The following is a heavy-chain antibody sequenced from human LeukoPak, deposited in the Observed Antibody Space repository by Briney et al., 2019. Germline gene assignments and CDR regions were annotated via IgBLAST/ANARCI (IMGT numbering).Heavy chain of an antibody. CDR3: AREGYYGSGSPPSLYFDY. J-gene: IGHJ4*02. Sequence: GGSLRLSCAASGFIFSNYGMHWVRQAPGKGLEWVAVTSSDLNVKLYADSVKGRFTISRDNSRSTLYLQINSLRPEDTAIYYCAREGYYGSGSPPSLYFDYWGQGTLVTVSS. V-gene: IGHV3-30*03. CDR2: TSSDLNVK. D-gene: IGHD3-10*01. CDR1: GFIFSNYG.